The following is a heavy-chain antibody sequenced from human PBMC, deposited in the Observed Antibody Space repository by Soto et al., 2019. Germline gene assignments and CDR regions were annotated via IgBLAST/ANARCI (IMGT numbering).Heavy chain of an antibody. Sequence: ASVKVSCKASGYTFTSYGISWVRQAPGQGLEWMGWISAYNGNTNYAQKLQGRVTMTTDTSTSTAYMELRSLRSDDTAVYYCARDPPSYSGSYSWFDPWGQGTLVTVSS. CDR1: GYTFTSYG. CDR3: ARDPPSYSGSYSWFDP. D-gene: IGHD1-26*01. J-gene: IGHJ5*02. V-gene: IGHV1-18*01. CDR2: ISAYNGNT.